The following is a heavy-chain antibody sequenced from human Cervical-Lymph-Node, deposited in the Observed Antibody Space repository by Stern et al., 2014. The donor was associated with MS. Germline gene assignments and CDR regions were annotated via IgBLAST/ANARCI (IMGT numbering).Heavy chain of an antibody. Sequence: EVQLVESGGDLGQPGGSLRLSCAASGFSFRDYSMSWVRQVPGKGLEWLSFISNTGTAIYYADSVKGRFTISRDMARNSLYLQMSSLRDEDTAVYYCARTWRENTFDSWGQGTLVTVSS. CDR1: GFSFRDYS. CDR2: ISNTGTAI. CDR3: ARTWRENTFDS. V-gene: IGHV3-48*02. J-gene: IGHJ4*02. D-gene: IGHD5-24*01.